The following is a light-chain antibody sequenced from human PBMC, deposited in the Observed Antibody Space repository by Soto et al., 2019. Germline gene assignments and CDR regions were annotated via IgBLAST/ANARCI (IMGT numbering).Light chain of an antibody. Sequence: QSALTQPASVSAAPGQKVTISCSGSNSNIGNDYVSWYQQLPGTAPKLLIYENNKRPSGIPDRFSGSKSGTSATLGITGLQTGDEADYYCGTWDSSLTSVVFGGGTQLTVL. CDR3: GTWDSSLTSVV. J-gene: IGLJ2*01. CDR1: NSNIGNDY. V-gene: IGLV1-51*02. CDR2: ENN.